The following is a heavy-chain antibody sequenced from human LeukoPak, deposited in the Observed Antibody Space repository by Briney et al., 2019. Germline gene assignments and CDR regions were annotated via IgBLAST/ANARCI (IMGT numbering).Heavy chain of an antibody. Sequence: PGGSLRLSCAASGFTFSSYGMHWVRQAPGKGLEWVAVIWYDGSNKYYADSVKGRFTISRDNSKNTLYLQMNSLRAEDTAVYYCARDPGGGVRPLVYWGQGTLVTVSS. V-gene: IGHV3-33*01. J-gene: IGHJ4*02. CDR1: GFTFSSYG. CDR2: IWYDGSNK. CDR3: ARDPGGGVRPLVY. D-gene: IGHD2-8*01.